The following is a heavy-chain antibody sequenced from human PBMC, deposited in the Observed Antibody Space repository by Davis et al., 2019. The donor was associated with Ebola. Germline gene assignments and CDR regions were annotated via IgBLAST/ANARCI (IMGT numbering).Heavy chain of an antibody. Sequence: GESLKISCAASGFTFSSYGMHWVRQAPGKGLEWVAVIWYDGSNKYYADSVKGRFTVSRDNAKNSLYLQMNSLRAEDTAVYYCARELVYWGQGTLVAVSS. CDR2: IWYDGSNK. V-gene: IGHV3-33*01. CDR1: GFTFSSYG. D-gene: IGHD3-3*02. J-gene: IGHJ4*02. CDR3: ARELVY.